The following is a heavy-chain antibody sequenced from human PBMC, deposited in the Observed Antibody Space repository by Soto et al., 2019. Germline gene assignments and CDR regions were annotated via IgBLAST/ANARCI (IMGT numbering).Heavy chain of an antibody. CDR2: ISSSSSYI. V-gene: IGHV3-21*01. CDR1: GFTFSSYS. Sequence: GGSLRLSCAASGFTFSSYSMNWVRQAPGKGLEWVSSISSSSSYIYYADSVKGRFTISRDNAKNSLYLQMNSLRAEDTAVYYCARDHGGYWDDYYYYYMDVWGKGTTVTVSS. CDR3: ARDHGGYWDDYYYYYMDV. J-gene: IGHJ6*03. D-gene: IGHD2-21*01.